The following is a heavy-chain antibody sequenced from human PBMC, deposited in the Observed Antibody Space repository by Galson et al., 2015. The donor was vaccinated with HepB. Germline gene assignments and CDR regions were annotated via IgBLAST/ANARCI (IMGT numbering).Heavy chain of an antibody. CDR1: GFTFSSYG. CDR3: AKDTVPYDSISYIRGVTVY. D-gene: IGHD3-22*01. CDR2: ISYGGSNK. V-gene: IGHV3-30*18. Sequence: SLRLSCAASGFTFSSYGMHWVRQAPGKGLEWVAVISYGGSNKYYADSMKGRFTISRDNSKNTLYLQMNSLRAEDTAVYYCAKDTVPYDSISYIRGVTVYRGQGTLAT. J-gene: IGHJ4*02.